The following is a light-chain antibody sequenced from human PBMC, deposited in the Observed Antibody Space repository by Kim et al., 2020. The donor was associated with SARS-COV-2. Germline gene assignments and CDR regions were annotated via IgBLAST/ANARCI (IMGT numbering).Light chain of an antibody. CDR1: SSDIGGYYY. V-gene: IGLV2-8*01. J-gene: IGLJ2*01. Sequence: GQTVTISCTGTSSDIGGYYYVSWYQQHPGKAPNVLIYEVTKRPSGVPDRFSGYKSGNTASLTVSGLQAEDEADYYCRSYAGRNTLVFGGGTQLTVL. CDR2: EVT. CDR3: RSYAGRNTLV.